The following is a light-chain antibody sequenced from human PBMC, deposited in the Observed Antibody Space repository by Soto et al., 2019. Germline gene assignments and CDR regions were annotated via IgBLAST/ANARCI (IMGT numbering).Light chain of an antibody. Sequence: QSVLTQSPSASGTPGQRVIISCSGSSSNFGTNYVYWYQQLPGTAPKVLIYGNDKRPSGVPNRFSGSKSGTSASLTISGLRSEDEADYYCAAWDDSLSGPLFGGGTKLTVL. CDR3: AAWDDSLSGPL. CDR2: GND. CDR1: SSNFGTNY. V-gene: IGLV1-47*01. J-gene: IGLJ2*01.